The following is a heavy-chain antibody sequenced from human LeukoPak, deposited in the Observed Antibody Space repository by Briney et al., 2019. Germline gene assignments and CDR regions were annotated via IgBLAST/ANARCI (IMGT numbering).Heavy chain of an antibody. CDR2: IYYSGST. J-gene: IGHJ6*03. CDR1: GGSISSSSYY. V-gene: IGHV4-39*07. Sequence: SETLSLTCTVSGGSISSSSYYWGWIRQPPGKVLEWIGSIYYSGSTYYNPSLKSRVTISVDTSKNQFSLKLSSVTAADTAVYYCARSAAYYDFWTGYYNALYYMDVWGKGITVTVSS. D-gene: IGHD3-3*01. CDR3: ARSAAYYDFWTGYYNALYYMDV.